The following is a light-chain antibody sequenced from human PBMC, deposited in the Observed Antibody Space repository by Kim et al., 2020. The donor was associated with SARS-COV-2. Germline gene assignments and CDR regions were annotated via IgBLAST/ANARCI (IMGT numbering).Light chain of an antibody. CDR3: QQYNKWPYT. Sequence: VSPGERATRSCRAGQSVISNLAWYQQKPGQAPRLLIYGPSTRATGIPAMFSGSGSGTEFTLTISSLQSEDVAFYYCQQYNKWPYTFGQGTKLEI. CDR1: QSVISN. V-gene: IGKV3-15*01. J-gene: IGKJ2*01. CDR2: GPS.